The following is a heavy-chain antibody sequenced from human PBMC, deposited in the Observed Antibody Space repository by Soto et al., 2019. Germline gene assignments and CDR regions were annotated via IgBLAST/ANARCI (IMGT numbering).Heavy chain of an antibody. CDR1: GFTFSSYA. D-gene: IGHD6-19*01. CDR2: ISGSGGST. CDR3: AKSPYSSGWYYFDY. V-gene: IGHV3-23*01. J-gene: IGHJ4*02. Sequence: LRLSCAASGFTFSSYAMSWVRQAPGKGLEWVSAISGSGGSTYYADSVKGRFTISRDNSKNTLYLQMNSLRAEDTAVYYCAKSPYSSGWYYFDYWGQGTLVTVSS.